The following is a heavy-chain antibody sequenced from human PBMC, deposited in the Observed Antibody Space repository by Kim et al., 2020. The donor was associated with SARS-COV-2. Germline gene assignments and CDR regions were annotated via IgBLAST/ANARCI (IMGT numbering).Heavy chain of an antibody. CDR3: ASPRSGRRTIFGVVTTAYYYVMGV. Sequence: SVKVSCKASGGTFSRDAVSWVRQAPGQGLEWMGGIIPIFGTAKYAQKFQGRVTITADETTSTAYMELSSLGSEDTAVYYCASPRSGRRTIFGVVTTAYYYVMGVWGQGTTVTVSS. CDR2: IIPIFGTA. J-gene: IGHJ6*02. CDR1: GGTFSRDA. V-gene: IGHV1-69*13. D-gene: IGHD3-3*01.